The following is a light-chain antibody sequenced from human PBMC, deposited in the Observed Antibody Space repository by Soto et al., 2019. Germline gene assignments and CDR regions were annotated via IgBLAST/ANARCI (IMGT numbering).Light chain of an antibody. Sequence: ALTQPPSASGSPGQSVTISCTGTSSDVGGYNYVSWYQQHPGKAPKLMIYEVSKRPSGVPDRFSGSTSGNTASLTVSGLLPEDEADYYCSSYAGSNNLGVFGGGTKVTVL. CDR1: SSDVGGYNY. CDR3: SSYAGSNNLGV. J-gene: IGLJ3*02. V-gene: IGLV2-8*01. CDR2: EVS.